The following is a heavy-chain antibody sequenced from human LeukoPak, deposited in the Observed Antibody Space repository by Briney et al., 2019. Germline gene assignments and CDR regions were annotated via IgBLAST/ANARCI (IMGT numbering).Heavy chain of an antibody. D-gene: IGHD3-3*01. J-gene: IGHJ4*02. CDR1: GYTFTGYY. V-gene: IGHV1-2*06. CDR3: ARIYDFWSGHAFDY. CDR2: INPNSGGT. Sequence: SVKVSCKASGYTFTGYYMHWVRQAPGQGLEWMGRINPNSGGTNYAQKFQGRVTMTRNTSISTAYMELSRLRSDDAAVYYCARIYDFWSGHAFDYWGQGTLVTVSS.